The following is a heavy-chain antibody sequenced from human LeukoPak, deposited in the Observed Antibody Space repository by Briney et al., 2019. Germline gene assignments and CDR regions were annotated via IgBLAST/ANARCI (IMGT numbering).Heavy chain of an antibody. CDR2: IYSGGST. J-gene: IGHJ4*02. D-gene: IGHD2-2*01. CDR1: GFTVSSNY. V-gene: IGHV3-66*02. Sequence: GGSLRLSCAASGFTVSSNYMSWARQAPGEGLEWVSVIYSGGSTYYADSVKGRFTISRDNSKNTLYLQMNSLRAEDTAVYYCARDREGSTGFDYWGQGTLVTVSS. CDR3: ARDREGSTGFDY.